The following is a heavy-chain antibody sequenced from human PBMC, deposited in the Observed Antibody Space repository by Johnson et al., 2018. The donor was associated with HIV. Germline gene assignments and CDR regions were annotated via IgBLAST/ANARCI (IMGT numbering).Heavy chain of an antibody. J-gene: IGHJ3*02. CDR2: IYSGGST. V-gene: IGHV3-66*01. CDR3: ARGSSYYYDSSGSDAFDI. D-gene: IGHD3-22*01. Sequence: EVQLVESGGGLVKPGGSLRLSCAASGFTVSSNYMSWVRQAPGKGLEWVSVIYSGGSTYYADSVKGRFTISRDNSKNTLYLQMNSLRAGDTAVYYCARGSSYYYDSSGSDAFDIWGQGTMVTVSS. CDR1: GFTVSSNY.